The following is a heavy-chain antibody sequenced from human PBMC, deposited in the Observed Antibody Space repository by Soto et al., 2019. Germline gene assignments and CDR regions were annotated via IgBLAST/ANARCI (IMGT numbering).Heavy chain of an antibody. J-gene: IGHJ4*02. CDR3: TRALAVASGIVDY. D-gene: IGHD6-19*01. V-gene: IGHV3-72*01. CDR1: GFTFSDHY. CDR2: SRNKPNSYTT. Sequence: EVQLVESGGGLVQPGGSLRLSCAASGFTFSDHYMDWVRQAPGKGLEWVGRSRNKPNSYTTEYAASVKGRFTISRDDSKNSLYLQRNSLKTEDTAMYYCTRALAVASGIVDYWGQGTLVTVSS.